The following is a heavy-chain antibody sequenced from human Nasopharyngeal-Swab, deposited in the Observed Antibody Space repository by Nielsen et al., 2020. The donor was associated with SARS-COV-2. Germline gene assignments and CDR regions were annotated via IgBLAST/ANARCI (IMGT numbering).Heavy chain of an antibody. CDR1: GFTFSAYN. CDR3: AGVRGAAAYDS. CDR2: ISGSGGISGSGGST. V-gene: IGHV3-48*04. D-gene: IGHD6-25*01. J-gene: IGHJ4*02. Sequence: GESLKISCAASGFTFSAYNINWVRQAPGKGLEWVSSISGSGGISGSGGSTYYADSVKGRFTISRDNAKNTLYLQMNSLRDEDTAVYYCAGVRGAAAYDSWGQGTLVTVSS.